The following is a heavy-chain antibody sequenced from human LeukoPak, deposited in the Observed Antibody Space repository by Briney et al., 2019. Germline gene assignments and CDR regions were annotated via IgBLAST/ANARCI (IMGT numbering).Heavy chain of an antibody. D-gene: IGHD2-15*01. Sequence: SETLSLTCSVSGDSITSGDYYWTWIRQSPGEGLEWLGYIYHSGSTLYHPSLESRLSLSVDTSKNQFSLTLTSVTAVDSAVFYCARGVRGRKWYYFDSWGRETLVTVSS. CDR2: IYHSGST. CDR3: ARGVRGRKWYYFDS. CDR1: GDSITSGDYY. J-gene: IGHJ4*02. V-gene: IGHV4-30-4*01.